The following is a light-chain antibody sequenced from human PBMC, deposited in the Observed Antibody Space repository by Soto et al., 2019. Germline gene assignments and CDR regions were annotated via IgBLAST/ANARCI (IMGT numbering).Light chain of an antibody. CDR3: QQYSSSLYT. CDR1: QSVSSSY. Sequence: DIVLTQSPGTLSLSPGERATLSCRASQSVSSSYFAWYQQKPGQAPLLLNYGASSRASGIPDRISGSGSGTDFTLTISRLQPEDFAFYYCQQYSSSLYTFGQGTKLEIK. J-gene: IGKJ2*01. V-gene: IGKV3-20*01. CDR2: GAS.